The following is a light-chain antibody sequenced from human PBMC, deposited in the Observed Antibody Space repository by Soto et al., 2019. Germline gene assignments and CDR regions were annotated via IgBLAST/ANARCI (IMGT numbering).Light chain of an antibody. V-gene: IGKV1-5*01. CDR1: QSIDRW. Sequence: DIQMTQSPSTLSASVGDRVTITCRASQSIDRWLAWYQQRHGKAPSLLLYDASNLEGGVPSRFSGSGLGIEFTLAISSLQSDDFATFYCQQYRSYSLTFGGGTKLEIK. CDR2: DAS. CDR3: QQYRSYSLT. J-gene: IGKJ4*01.